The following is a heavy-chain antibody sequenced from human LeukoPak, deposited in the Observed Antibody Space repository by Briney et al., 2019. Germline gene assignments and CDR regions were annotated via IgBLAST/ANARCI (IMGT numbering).Heavy chain of an antibody. CDR2: IYHSGST. J-gene: IGHJ5*02. Sequence: SQTLSLTCAVSGGSISSGGYSWSWIRQPPGKGLEWIGYIYHSGSTYYNPSLKSRVTISVDTSKNQFSLKLSSVTAADTAVYYCARGRCSSTSCYGNWFDPWGQGTLVTVSS. D-gene: IGHD2-2*01. V-gene: IGHV4-30-2*01. CDR3: ARGRCSSTSCYGNWFDP. CDR1: GGSISSGGYS.